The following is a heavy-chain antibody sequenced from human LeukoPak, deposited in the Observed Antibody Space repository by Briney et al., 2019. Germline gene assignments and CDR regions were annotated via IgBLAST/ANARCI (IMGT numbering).Heavy chain of an antibody. Sequence: SETLSLXCAVYGGSTSGYYWSWIRPPPGKALECIGETNHSTSTNYNPSLKRRVTIAVDTSNNQFSLKLRSVTAADTAVYYCARGRTRRAGYVWGSYRSFDYWGQGTLVTVSS. CDR2: TNHSTST. CDR3: ARGRTRRAGYVWGSYRSFDY. V-gene: IGHV4-34*01. CDR1: GGSTSGYY. J-gene: IGHJ4*02. D-gene: IGHD3-16*02.